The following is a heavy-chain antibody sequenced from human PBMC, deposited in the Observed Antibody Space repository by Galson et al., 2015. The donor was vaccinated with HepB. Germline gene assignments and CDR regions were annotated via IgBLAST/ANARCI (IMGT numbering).Heavy chain of an antibody. V-gene: IGHV1-18*01. CDR1: GYTFTTYA. CDR2: ISPASGHT. Sequence: SVKVSCKASGYTFTTYAIDGVRQAPGPGLQWMARISPASGHTDHAHDFRDRVTLTTDTSTSTAYMELRSLRSDDTAVYYCAIDRGIAVRPGVTDEDNWFDSWGQGSLVTVSS. J-gene: IGHJ5*01. D-gene: IGHD2-2*01. CDR3: AIDRGIAVRPGVTDEDNWFDS.